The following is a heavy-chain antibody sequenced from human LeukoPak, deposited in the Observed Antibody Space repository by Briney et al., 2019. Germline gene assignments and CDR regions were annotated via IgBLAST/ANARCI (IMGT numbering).Heavy chain of an antibody. CDR2: ISGSGDNT. CDR3: TKDHSEYVWGSYCRDDY. J-gene: IGHJ4*02. CDR1: GFTVNSYA. V-gene: IGHV3-23*01. D-gene: IGHD3-16*01. Sequence: PGGSLRLSCAAPGFTVNSYAMSWVRQGPGKGLEWVSTISGSGDNTYYADSVRDRFTISRDNSRNTLYLQMDSLRAEDTAVYYCTKDHSEYVWGSYCRDDYWGQGTLVTVSS.